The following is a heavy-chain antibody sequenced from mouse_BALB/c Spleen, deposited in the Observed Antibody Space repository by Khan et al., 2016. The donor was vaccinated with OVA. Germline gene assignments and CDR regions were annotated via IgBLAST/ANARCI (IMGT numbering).Heavy chain of an antibody. V-gene: IGHV5-6*01. J-gene: IGHJ3*01. Sequence: EVELVESGGDLVKPGGSLKLSCAASGFIFSSYSMSWVRQTPDKRLEWVASISSGGDYTYYPHSVKGRFTFSRDNAKNTLYLQMSSIKSEDTAMYYCASHLTGSFAYWGQGTLVTVSA. D-gene: IGHD4-1*01. CDR2: ISSGGDYT. CDR3: ASHLTGSFAY. CDR1: GFIFSSYS.